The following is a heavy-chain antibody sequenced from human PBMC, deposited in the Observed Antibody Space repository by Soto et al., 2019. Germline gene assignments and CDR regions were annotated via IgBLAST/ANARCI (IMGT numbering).Heavy chain of an antibody. V-gene: IGHV1-46*01. Sequence: ASVKVSCKASGYTFTSYYMHWVRQAPGQGLEWMGIINPSGGSTSYAQKFQGRVTMTRDTSTSTVYTELSSLRSEDTAVYYCARGHSSGWYRDAFDIWGQGTMVTVSS. CDR3: ARGHSSGWYRDAFDI. D-gene: IGHD6-19*01. J-gene: IGHJ3*02. CDR1: GYTFTSYY. CDR2: INPSGGST.